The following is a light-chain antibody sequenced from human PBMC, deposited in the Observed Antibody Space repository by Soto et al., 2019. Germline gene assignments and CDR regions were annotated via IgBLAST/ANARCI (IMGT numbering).Light chain of an antibody. V-gene: IGKV3D-15*01. CDR2: GAS. Sequence: EIVLTQSPGTLSVSPGDRVTLSCTPSQSISINLAWYQHKPGQAPTLLIHGASTRATGVPARISGSGSGTEFTLTISSLQSEDFAVYYCQQFRNWPWTFGQGTKVDIK. CDR1: QSISIN. CDR3: QQFRNWPWT. J-gene: IGKJ1*01.